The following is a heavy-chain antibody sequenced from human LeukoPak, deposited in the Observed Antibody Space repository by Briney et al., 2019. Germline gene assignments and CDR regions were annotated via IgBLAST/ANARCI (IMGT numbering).Heavy chain of an antibody. CDR3: ARRGDSGAYYYYGMDV. D-gene: IGHD3-10*01. CDR2: IYSGGTT. Sequence: GGSLRLSCAASGFSVSSDYMTWVRQAPGKGLDWVSVIYSGGTTIYADSVKGRFTISRDNSKNTLYLQMNSLRAEDTAVYYCARRGDSGAYYYYGMDVWGQGTTVTVSS. V-gene: IGHV3-66*01. CDR1: GFSVSSDY. J-gene: IGHJ6*02.